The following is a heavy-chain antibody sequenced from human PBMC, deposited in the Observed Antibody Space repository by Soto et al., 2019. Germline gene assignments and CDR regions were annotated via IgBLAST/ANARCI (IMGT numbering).Heavy chain of an antibody. J-gene: IGHJ6*02. CDR2: INPNSGGT. CDR3: ARDQSPSSGWPGMDV. Sequence: ASVKVSCKASGYTFTDYYMHWVRQAPGQGLEWMGWINPNSGGTNYAQKFQGRVTMTRDTSISTAYMELNRLRSDDTAVYYCARDQSPSSGWPGMDVWGQGTTVTVAS. CDR1: GYTFTDYY. V-gene: IGHV1-2*02. D-gene: IGHD6-19*01.